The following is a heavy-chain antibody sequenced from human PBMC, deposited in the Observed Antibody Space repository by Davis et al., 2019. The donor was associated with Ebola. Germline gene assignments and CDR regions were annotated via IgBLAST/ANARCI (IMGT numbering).Heavy chain of an antibody. D-gene: IGHD3-10*01. V-gene: IGHV3-30*02. J-gene: IGHJ6*02. CDR2: IRYDGSNK. CDR3: ARSLTKYYYGSSQYYYGMDV. CDR1: GFTFSSYG. Sequence: GESLKISCVASGFTFSSYGMHWVRQAPGKGLEWVAFIRYDGSNKYYADSVKGRFTISRDNSKNTLYLQMNSLRTEDTAVYSCARSLTKYYYGSSQYYYGMDVWGQGTTVTVSS.